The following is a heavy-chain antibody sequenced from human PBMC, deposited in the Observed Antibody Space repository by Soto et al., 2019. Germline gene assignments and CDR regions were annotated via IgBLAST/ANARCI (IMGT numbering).Heavy chain of an antibody. V-gene: IGHV1-58*01. CDR2: IVVGSGNT. D-gene: IGHD2-2*01. J-gene: IGHJ4*02. CDR1: GFTFTRSA. Sequence: QMQLVQSGPEVKKPGTSVKVSCKASGFTFTRSAVQWVRQARGQRPEWIGWIVVGSGNTNYAQKFQGRVTMTTDTSTSTAYMELRSLRSDDTAVYYCARDIVVVPAASGAGDYWGQGTLVTVSS. CDR3: ARDIVVVPAASGAGDY.